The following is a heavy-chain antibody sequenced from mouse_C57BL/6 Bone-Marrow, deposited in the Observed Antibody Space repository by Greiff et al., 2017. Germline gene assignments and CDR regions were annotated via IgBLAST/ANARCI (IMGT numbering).Heavy chain of an antibody. CDR2: IDPENGDT. D-gene: IGHD1-1*01. CDR3: TSYYGSSYNY. Sequence: VQLKESGAELVRPGASVKLSCTASGFNIKDDYMHWVQQRPEQGLEWIGWIDPENGDTEYASKFQGKATITADTSSNTACLQLGGLTSEDTAVYYCTSYYGSSYNYWGQGTTLTVSS. J-gene: IGHJ2*01. V-gene: IGHV14-4*01. CDR1: GFNIKDDY.